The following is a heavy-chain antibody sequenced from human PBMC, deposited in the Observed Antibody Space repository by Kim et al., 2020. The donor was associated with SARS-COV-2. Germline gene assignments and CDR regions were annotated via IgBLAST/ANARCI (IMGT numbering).Heavy chain of an antibody. J-gene: IGHJ4*02. CDR1: GFTFSSYG. Sequence: GGSLRLSCAASGFTFSSYGMHWVRQAPGKGLEWVAIISYDGSNKYYADSVRGRFTISRDNSKNTLYLQMNSLRAEDTAVYYCAKDDVTQTQEDAVVPAAMDYWGQGTLVTVSS. CDR2: ISYDGSNK. D-gene: IGHD2-2*01. V-gene: IGHV3-30*18. CDR3: AKDDVTQTQEDAVVPAAMDY.